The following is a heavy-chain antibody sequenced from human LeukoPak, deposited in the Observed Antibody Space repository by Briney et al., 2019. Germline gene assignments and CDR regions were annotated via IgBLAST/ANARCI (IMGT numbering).Heavy chain of an antibody. V-gene: IGHV7-4-1*02. J-gene: IGHJ3*02. CDR1: GYTFTSYA. CDR2: INTNTGNP. Sequence: ASVKVSCKASGYTFTSYAMNWVRQAPGQGLEWMGRINTNTGNPTYAQGFTGRFVFSLDTSVSTAYLQISSLKAEDTAVYYCATDPPYYYDSSGYYDDAFDIWGQGTMVTVSS. D-gene: IGHD3-22*01. CDR3: ATDPPYYYDSSGYYDDAFDI.